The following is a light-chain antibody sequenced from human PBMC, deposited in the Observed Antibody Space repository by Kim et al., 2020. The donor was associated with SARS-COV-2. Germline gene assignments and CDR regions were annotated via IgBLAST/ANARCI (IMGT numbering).Light chain of an antibody. CDR1: SLRSYY. Sequence: SSELTQDPAVSVALGQTVRITCQGDSLRSYYASWYQQKPGQAPVLVIYGKNNRPSGIPDRFSGSSSGNTASLTITGAQAEDEADYYSNSRDSSGNSWVFG. J-gene: IGLJ3*02. CDR2: GKN. V-gene: IGLV3-19*01. CDR3: NSRDSSGNSWV.